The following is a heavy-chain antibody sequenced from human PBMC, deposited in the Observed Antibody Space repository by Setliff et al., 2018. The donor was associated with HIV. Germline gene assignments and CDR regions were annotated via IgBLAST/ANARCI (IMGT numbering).Heavy chain of an antibody. CDR2: IIPVYHTT. V-gene: IGHV1-69*06. J-gene: IGHJ5*02. Sequence: SVKVSCKASGGAFTSYAFSWVRQAPGQGLEWMGRIIPVYHTTDYAPQFQGRVTITADKSTSTDYMDLSNLRSDDTGTYYCAPDFGDNWFDPWGQGTLVTVSS. CDR1: GGAFTSYA. D-gene: IGHD4-17*01. CDR3: APDFGDNWFDP.